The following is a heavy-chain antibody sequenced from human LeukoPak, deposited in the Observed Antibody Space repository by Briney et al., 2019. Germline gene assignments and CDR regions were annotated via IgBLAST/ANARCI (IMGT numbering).Heavy chain of an antibody. D-gene: IGHD3-10*01. CDR1: GFSFSNSG. V-gene: IGHV3-30*02. J-gene: IGHJ4*02. CDR3: AKNTYGSGSYYPVDY. Sequence: GGPLRLSCAASGFSFSNSGMHWVRQAPGKGLEWVAFIRYDGSNKYYADSVKGGFTISRENSENTLYLHMNSLRAEDTAVYYCAKNTYGSGSYYPVDYWGQGTLVTVSS. CDR2: IRYDGSNK.